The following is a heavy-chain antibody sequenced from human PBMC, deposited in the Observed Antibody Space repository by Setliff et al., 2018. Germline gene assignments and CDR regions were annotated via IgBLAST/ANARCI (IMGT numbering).Heavy chain of an antibody. CDR1: GYTFTSYG. CDR2: ISVYNGKT. J-gene: IGHJ3*02. V-gene: IGHV1-18*01. CDR3: ATDHMPASGTSAFDI. Sequence: GASVKVSCKASGYTFTSYGFSWVRQAPGQGLEWMGWISVYNGKTKYAQKFQARVTMTTDESTSTAYMELSSLTSEDTAVYYCATDHMPASGTSAFDIWGQGTVVTVSS. D-gene: IGHD6-13*01.